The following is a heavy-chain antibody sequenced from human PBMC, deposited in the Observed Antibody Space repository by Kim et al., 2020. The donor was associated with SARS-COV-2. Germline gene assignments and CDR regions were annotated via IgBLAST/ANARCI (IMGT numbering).Heavy chain of an antibody. Sequence: GGSLRLSCAASGFTFSSYSMSWVRQAPGKGLEWVSAISGSGGSTYYADSVKGRFTISRDNSKNTLYLQMNSLRAEDTAVYYCAKNRSSGWDSDYYYYGMAAWGQGTTVTASS. CDR1: GFTFSSYS. V-gene: IGHV3-23*01. J-gene: IGHJ6*02. D-gene: IGHD6-19*01. CDR2: ISGSGGST. CDR3: AKNRSSGWDSDYYYYGMAA.